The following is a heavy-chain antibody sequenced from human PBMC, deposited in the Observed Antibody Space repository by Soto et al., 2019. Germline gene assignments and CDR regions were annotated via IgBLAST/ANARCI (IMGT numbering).Heavy chain of an antibody. CDR1: GGSISSGGYY. J-gene: IGHJ4*02. CDR2: IYYSGST. CDR3: ARGRSPRVESYYFDY. D-gene: IGHD1-26*01. V-gene: IGHV4-31*03. Sequence: KTSETLSLTCTVSGGSISSGGYYWSWIRQHPGKGLEWIGYIYYSGSTYYNPSLKSRVTISVDTSKNQFSLKLSSVTAADTAVYYCARGRSPRVESYYFDYWGQGTLVTVSS.